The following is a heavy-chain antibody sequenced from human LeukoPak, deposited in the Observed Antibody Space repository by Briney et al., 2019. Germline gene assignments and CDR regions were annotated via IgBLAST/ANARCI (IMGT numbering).Heavy chain of an antibody. CDR2: IKQDGSER. Sequence: PGGSLRLSCAASGFILSTYWMTWVRQFPGKGLEWVANIKQDGSERNYVDSVKGRFTISRDNAKNSLSLQMDSLRAEDTAVYYCGGGYTSGGNGWAHGYWGQGTLVTVSS. V-gene: IGHV3-7*01. CDR3: GGGYTSGGNGWAHGY. CDR1: GFILSTYW. J-gene: IGHJ4*02. D-gene: IGHD2-8*02.